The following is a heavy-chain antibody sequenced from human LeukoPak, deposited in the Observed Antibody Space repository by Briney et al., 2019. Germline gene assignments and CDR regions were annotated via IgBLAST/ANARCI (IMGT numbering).Heavy chain of an antibody. D-gene: IGHD7-27*01. J-gene: IGHJ6*02. CDR1: GFTFSSYW. V-gene: IGHV3-74*01. CDR2: INSDGSST. Sequence: GGSLRLSCAASGFTFSSYWMHWVRQAPGKGLVWVSRINSDGSSTGYADSVKGRFTISRDNAKNSLYLQMNSLRAEDTAVYYCARTNWGRGHYYYYYGMDVWGQGTTVTVSS. CDR3: ARTNWGRGHYYYYYGMDV.